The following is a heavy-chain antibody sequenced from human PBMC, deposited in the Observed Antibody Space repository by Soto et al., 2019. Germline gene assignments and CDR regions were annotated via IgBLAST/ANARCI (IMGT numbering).Heavy chain of an antibody. D-gene: IGHD1-20*01. CDR1: GFTFSSYW. J-gene: IGHJ4*02. CDR2: IHNDGSTT. V-gene: IGHV3-74*01. Sequence: EVQLVESGGGLVQPGGSVRLSCAASGFTFSSYWMHWVRQAPGKGLMWVSRIHNDGSTTRYADSVKGRFTISRDNAKNTLYLQMSSLRIEDTAVYYCARDNWTSYWGQGTLVTVS. CDR3: ARDNWTSY.